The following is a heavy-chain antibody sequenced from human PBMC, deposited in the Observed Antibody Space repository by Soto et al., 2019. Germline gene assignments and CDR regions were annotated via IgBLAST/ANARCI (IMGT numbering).Heavy chain of an antibody. V-gene: IGHV4-39*07. CDR3: ARGRYSGGWFDY. CDR2: IYYSGST. J-gene: IGHJ4*02. CDR1: GGSISSSSYY. Sequence: ASETLSLTCTVSGGSISSSSYYWGWIRQPPGKGLEWIGSIYYSGSTYYNPSLMRRVTIALDTPKHQFSLTLSSVTAADTAVYYCARGRYSGGWFDYWGQGSLVTVSS. D-gene: IGHD6-19*01.